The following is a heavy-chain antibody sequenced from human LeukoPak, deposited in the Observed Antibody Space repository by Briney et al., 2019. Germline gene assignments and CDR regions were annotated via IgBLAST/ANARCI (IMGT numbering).Heavy chain of an antibody. D-gene: IGHD6-6*01. V-gene: IGHV5-10-1*04. J-gene: IGHJ5*02. CDR1: GYSFTSYW. Sequence: GESLEISCKGSGYSFTSYWISWVRQMPGKGLEWMGRIDPSDSYTNYSPSFQGQGTISADKSISTAYLQWSSLKASDTAMYYCARHQAARPGTWFDPWDQGTVATVTS. CDR2: IDPSDSYT. CDR3: ARHQAARPGTWFDP.